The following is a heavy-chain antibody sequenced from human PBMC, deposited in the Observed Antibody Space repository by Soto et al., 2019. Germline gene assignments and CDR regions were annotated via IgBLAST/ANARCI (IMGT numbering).Heavy chain of an antibody. CDR3: AKYGSGTYYNRDFDY. CDR2: INQDGSQK. V-gene: IGHV3-7*02. CDR1: GFTFSGYW. Sequence: GGSLRLSCAASGFTFSGYWMSWVRQAPGKGLEWVANINQDGSQKYYVDSVKGRFTISRDNAKNSLYLQMNSLRAEDTAVYYCAKYGSGTYYNRDFDYWGQGTLVTVSS. D-gene: IGHD3-10*01. J-gene: IGHJ4*02.